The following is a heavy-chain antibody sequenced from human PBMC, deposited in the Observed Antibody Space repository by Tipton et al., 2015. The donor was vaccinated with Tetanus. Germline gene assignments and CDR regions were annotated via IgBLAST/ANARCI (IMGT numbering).Heavy chain of an antibody. CDR2: ILYGGST. V-gene: IGHV4-61*01. CDR3: ARGTGDY. D-gene: IGHD1-14*01. Sequence: TLSLTCTVSGGSVSSGSYYWSWVRQPPGKGLEYIGYILYGGSTHYNPSLKSRLTMSADPAKNQFSLELTSVTAADTAVYYCARGTGDYWGQGTLVTVSS. CDR1: GGSVSSGSYY. J-gene: IGHJ4*02.